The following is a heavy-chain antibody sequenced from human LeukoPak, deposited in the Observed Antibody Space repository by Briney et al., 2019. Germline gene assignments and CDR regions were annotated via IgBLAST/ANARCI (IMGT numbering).Heavy chain of an antibody. CDR2: ISYDGSNK. CDR3: ARAVGLRPWSY. Sequence: PGRSLRLSCAASGFTFSSYAMHWVRQAPGKGLEWVAVISYDGSNKYYADSVKGRFTISRDNSKNTLYLQMNSLRAEDTAVYYCARAVGLRPWSYWGQGTLVTVSS. V-gene: IGHV3-30-3*01. D-gene: IGHD4-17*01. CDR1: GFTFSSYA. J-gene: IGHJ4*02.